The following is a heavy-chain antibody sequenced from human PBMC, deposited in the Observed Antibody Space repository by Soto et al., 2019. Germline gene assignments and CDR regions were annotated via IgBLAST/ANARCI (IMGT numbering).Heavy chain of an antibody. D-gene: IGHD6-6*01. CDR3: ARDSWQLAVGAFDI. J-gene: IGHJ3*02. CDR2: INPNSGGT. V-gene: IGHV1-2*04. Sequence: ASVKVSCKASGYTFTGYYMHWVRQAPGQGLEWMGWINPNSGGTNYAQKFQGWVTMTRDTSIRTAYMELSRLRSDDTAVYYCARDSWQLAVGAFDIWGQGTMVNDSS. CDR1: GYTFTGYY.